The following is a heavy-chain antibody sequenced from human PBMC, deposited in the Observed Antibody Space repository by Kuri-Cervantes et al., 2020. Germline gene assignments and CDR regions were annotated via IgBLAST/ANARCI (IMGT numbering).Heavy chain of an antibody. CDR2: VKQNGGEK. Sequence: GESLKISCAASGFTFSGFWMSWVRLAPGKGLEWLAHVKQNGGEKYYADSVKGRFTISRDNAENSLFLQMNSLRAEDTALYYCARHTPDYFDYWGQGTLVTVSS. V-gene: IGHV3-7*03. D-gene: IGHD1-14*01. CDR1: GFTFSGFW. J-gene: IGHJ4*02. CDR3: ARHTPDYFDY.